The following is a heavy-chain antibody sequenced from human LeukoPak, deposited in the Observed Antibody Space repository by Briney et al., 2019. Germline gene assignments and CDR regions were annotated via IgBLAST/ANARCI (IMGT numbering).Heavy chain of an antibody. V-gene: IGHV4-59*12. CDR1: GGSISPYY. CDR3: AREGIKSGWYNWFDP. D-gene: IGHD6-19*01. Sequence: SETLSLTCTVSGGSISPYYWSWIRQPPGKGLEWIGYIQYSGSTSYNPSLKSRVTISVDTSKNQFSLKLSSVTAADSAVYSCAREGIKSGWYNWFDPWGQGTLVTVSS. CDR2: IQYSGST. J-gene: IGHJ5*02.